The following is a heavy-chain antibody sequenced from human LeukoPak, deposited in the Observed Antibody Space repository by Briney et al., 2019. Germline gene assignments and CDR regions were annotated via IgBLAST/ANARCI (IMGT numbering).Heavy chain of an antibody. CDR2: ISYDGSNK. Sequence: GGSLRLSCAASGFTFSSYAMHWVRQAPGKGLEWVAVISYDGSNKYYADFVKGRFTISRDNSKNTLYLQMNSLRAEDTAVYYCARGPFIAVADWGQGTLVTVSS. CDR3: ARGPFIAVAD. V-gene: IGHV3-30-3*01. CDR1: GFTFSSYA. J-gene: IGHJ4*02. D-gene: IGHD6-19*01.